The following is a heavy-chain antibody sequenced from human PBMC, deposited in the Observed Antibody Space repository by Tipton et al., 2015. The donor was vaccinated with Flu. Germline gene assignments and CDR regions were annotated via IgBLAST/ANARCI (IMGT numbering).Heavy chain of an antibody. J-gene: IGHJ5*02. Sequence: LRLSCTVSGGSISSYTYYWGWFRQSPGTGLEWIGSIYYSGTTYYNPSLKSRVTMSIDTSKNQFPLKVTSVTAADTAVYYCAKEGSYNILTNYYNKGVDPWGQGTLVIVSS. CDR2: IYYSGTT. D-gene: IGHD3-9*01. CDR3: AKEGSYNILTNYYNKGVDP. V-gene: IGHV4-39*06. CDR1: GGSISSYTYY.